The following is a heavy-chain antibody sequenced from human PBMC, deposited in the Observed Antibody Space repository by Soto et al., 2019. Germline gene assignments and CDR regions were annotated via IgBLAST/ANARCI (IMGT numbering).Heavy chain of an antibody. CDR2: ISGSGGTT. CDR3: AKTANGWFSAFDI. Sequence: EVQLLESGGGLVQPGGSLRLSCAASGFTFSSYAMSWVRQAPGKGLEWVSAISGSGGTTYYADSVKGRFTFSRDNSKNTRYLQMNSLRAVDTAVYYCAKTANGWFSAFDIWGQGTMVTVSS. CDR1: GFTFSSYA. D-gene: IGHD6-19*01. V-gene: IGHV3-23*01. J-gene: IGHJ3*02.